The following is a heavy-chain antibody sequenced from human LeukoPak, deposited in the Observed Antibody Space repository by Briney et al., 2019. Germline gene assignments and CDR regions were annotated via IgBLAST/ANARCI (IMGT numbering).Heavy chain of an antibody. CDR3: ARAGCSGGSCYYYYYYGMDV. D-gene: IGHD2-15*01. J-gene: IGHJ6*02. CDR2: ISGSGGSA. Sequence: QPGGSLRLSCAASGFTFSSYAMSWVRQAPGKGLEWVSAISGSGGSAYYADSVKGRFTISRDNSKNTLYLQMNSLRAEDTAVYYCARAGCSGGSCYYYYYYGMDVWGQGTTVTVSS. CDR1: GFTFSSYA. V-gene: IGHV3-23*01.